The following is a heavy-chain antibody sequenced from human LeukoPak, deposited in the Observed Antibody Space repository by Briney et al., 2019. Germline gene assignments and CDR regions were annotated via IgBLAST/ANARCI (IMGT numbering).Heavy chain of an antibody. CDR3: AKDPVMGTSSDFYYYYYMDV. V-gene: IGHV3-23*01. CDR2: ISGSGYTT. D-gene: IGHD6-6*01. J-gene: IGHJ6*03. Sequence: GGSLRLSCAASGFKFNNFAMSWVRQAPGKGLEWVSGISGSGYTTYYADSVKGRFTISRDNSKNTLFLQMNSLRAEDTAVYYCAKDPVMGTSSDFYYYYYMDVWGKGTTVTVSS. CDR1: GFKFNNFA.